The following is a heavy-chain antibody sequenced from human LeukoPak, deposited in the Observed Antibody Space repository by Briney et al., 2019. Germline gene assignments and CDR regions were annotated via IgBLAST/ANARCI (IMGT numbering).Heavy chain of an antibody. V-gene: IGHV4-61*02. D-gene: IGHD3-22*01. J-gene: IGHJ4*02. CDR1: GGSISSGSHY. CDR2: VYSSGDT. CDR3: ARLAAAGTTSSYYYDSSGYGALLDY. Sequence: PSETLSLTCTVSGGSISSGSHYWSWIRQPAGRGLKWIGRVYSSGDTYYNPSLESRVTISVDTSKNQSSLKLSSVTAADTAVYYCARLAAAGTTSSYYYDSSGYGALLDYWGQGTLVTVSS.